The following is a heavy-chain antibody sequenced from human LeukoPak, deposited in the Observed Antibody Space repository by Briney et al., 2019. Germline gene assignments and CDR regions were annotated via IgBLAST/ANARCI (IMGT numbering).Heavy chain of an antibody. V-gene: IGHV3-74*01. CDR2: INTDGSST. J-gene: IGHJ4*02. CDR3: ARVSSSSWWALDY. D-gene: IGHD6-13*01. CDR1: GFTFSSYW. Sequence: PGGSLRLSCGASGFTFSSYWMHWVRQAPGKGLVWVSRINTDGSSTSYADSVKGRFTISRDNAKNTLYLQMNSLRAKDTAVYYCARVSSSSWWALDYWGQGTLVTVSS.